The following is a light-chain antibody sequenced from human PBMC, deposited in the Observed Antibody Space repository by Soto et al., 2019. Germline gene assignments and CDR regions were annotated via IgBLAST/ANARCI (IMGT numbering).Light chain of an antibody. Sequence: IQVTQSPSSLSASVGDRVTITCRASQSISRHLNWYQQKPGKAPKLLMYGASSLQSGVPSRFSGSGSGTDFTLTISSLQPEDFATYYCQQSYDGLTWTFGQGTKVDIK. V-gene: IGKV1-39*01. CDR3: QQSYDGLTWT. J-gene: IGKJ1*01. CDR1: QSISRH. CDR2: GAS.